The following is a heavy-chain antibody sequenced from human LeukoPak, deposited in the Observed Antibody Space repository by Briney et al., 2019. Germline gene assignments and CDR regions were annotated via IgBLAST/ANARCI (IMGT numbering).Heavy chain of an antibody. CDR2: IRGSGGST. Sequence: GSLRLSCAASGFTFSNFAMSWVRQPPGKGLEWVSTIRGSGGSTFYADSVKGRFPISRDNSKNTLFLQMNSLRAEDTAIYYCAKAGSSGWSSSGGDYWGQGSLVTVSS. D-gene: IGHD6-19*01. V-gene: IGHV3-23*01. CDR1: GFTFSNFA. CDR3: AKAGSSGWSSSGGDY. J-gene: IGHJ4*02.